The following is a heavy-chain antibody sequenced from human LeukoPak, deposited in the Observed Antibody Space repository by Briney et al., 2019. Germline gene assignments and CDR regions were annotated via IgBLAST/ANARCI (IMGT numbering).Heavy chain of an antibody. CDR1: GGSISSYY. J-gene: IGHJ4*02. D-gene: IGHD4-17*01. V-gene: IGHV4-59*08. CDR3: ARTTVTVSHFDY. Sequence: SETLSLTCTVSGGSISSYYWSWIRQPPGKGLEWIGYIYDSGSTDYNPSLKSRVTISIDTSKNQFSLKLSSVTAADTAVYYCARTTVTVSHFDYWGQGTLVTVSS. CDR2: IYDSGST.